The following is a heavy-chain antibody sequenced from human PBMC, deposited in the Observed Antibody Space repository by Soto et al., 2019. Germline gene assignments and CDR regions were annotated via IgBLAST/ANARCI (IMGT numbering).Heavy chain of an antibody. CDR2: ISYSGST. V-gene: IGHV4-39*01. J-gene: IGHJ6*02. Sequence: QLQLQESGPGLVKPSETLSLTCTVSGGSISSSDYFWGWIRQPPGKGLEWIGSISYSGSTYYNPSFKSRVTIPIDTSKYQFSLKLNSVTAADTAVYYCTRRRYFGGQPHGMDVWGQGTTVTVSS. CDR1: GGSISSSDYF. CDR3: TRRRYFGGQPHGMDV. D-gene: IGHD3-9*01.